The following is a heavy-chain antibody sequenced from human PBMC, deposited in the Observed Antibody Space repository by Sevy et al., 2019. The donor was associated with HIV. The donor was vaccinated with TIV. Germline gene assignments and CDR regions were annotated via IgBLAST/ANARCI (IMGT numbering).Heavy chain of an antibody. CDR3: ASDLLPSYDSSGYCDY. V-gene: IGHV3-48*02. CDR2: ISSSSSTI. D-gene: IGHD3-22*01. Sequence: GGSLKLSCAASGFTFSSYSMNWVRHAPGKGLEWVSYISSSSSTIYYADSVKGRFTISRDNAKNSLYLQMNSLRDEDTAVYYCASDLLPSYDSSGYCDYWGQGTLVTVSS. CDR1: GFTFSSYS. J-gene: IGHJ4*02.